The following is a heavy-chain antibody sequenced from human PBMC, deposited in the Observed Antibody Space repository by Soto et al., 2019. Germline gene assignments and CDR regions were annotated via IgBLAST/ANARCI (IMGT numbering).Heavy chain of an antibody. CDR1: GFTFSDYY. CDR3: ARTVLWFGDPPYGMDV. D-gene: IGHD3-10*01. CDR2: ISSSSSYT. V-gene: IGHV3-11*05. J-gene: IGHJ6*02. Sequence: QVQLVESGGGLVKPGGSLRLSCAASGFTFSDYYMSWIRQAPGKGLEWVSYISSSSSYTNYADSVKGRFTISRDNAKNSLYLQMNNLRAEDTAVYYCARTVLWFGDPPYGMDVWGQGTTVTVSS.